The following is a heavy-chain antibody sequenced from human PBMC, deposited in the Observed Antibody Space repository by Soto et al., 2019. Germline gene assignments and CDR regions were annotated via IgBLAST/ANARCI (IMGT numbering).Heavy chain of an antibody. Sequence: TLSLTCTVSVASVSTGVYYWTWILQHPGKGLEWIGYIDNSGSTYYNPSLTGRVDISVDTSKNEFSLNLQSLTAADTAFYYCAGAVSDFDVRRYRTSYFDQWGQGILVTVSS. V-gene: IGHV4-31*03. J-gene: IGHJ4*02. CDR3: AGAVSDFDVRRYRTSYFDQ. CDR1: VASVSTGVYY. CDR2: IDNSGST. D-gene: IGHD3-10*02.